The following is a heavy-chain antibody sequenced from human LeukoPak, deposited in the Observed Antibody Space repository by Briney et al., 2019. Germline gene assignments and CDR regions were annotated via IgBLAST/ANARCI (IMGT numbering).Heavy chain of an antibody. CDR2: IYGSGST. V-gene: IGHV4-59*08. Sequence: PSETLSLTCTVSGGSISSYYWSWIRQPPGKGPEWIGHIYGSGSTNYNPSLKSRVTISVDTSKNQFSLKLSSVTAADTAVYYYARRNGCNSDYWGQGTLVTVSS. CDR3: ARRNGCNSDY. D-gene: IGHD5-24*01. CDR1: GGSISSYY. J-gene: IGHJ4*02.